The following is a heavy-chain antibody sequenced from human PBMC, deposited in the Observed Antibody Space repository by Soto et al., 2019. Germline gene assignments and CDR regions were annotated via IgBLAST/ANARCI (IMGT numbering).Heavy chain of an antibody. D-gene: IGHD3-3*01. CDR2: IIPIFGTA. J-gene: IGHJ6*02. CDR1: GGTFSSYA. CDR3: ARKGYDFWSGHYYYGMDV. V-gene: IGHV1-69*01. Sequence: QVQLVQSGAEVKKPGSSVKVSCKASGGTFSSYAISWVRQAPGQGLEWMGGIIPIFGTANYAQKFQGRVTITADESTSTAYMELSSLRSEDTAVYYCARKGYDFWSGHYYYGMDVWGQGTTVTVS.